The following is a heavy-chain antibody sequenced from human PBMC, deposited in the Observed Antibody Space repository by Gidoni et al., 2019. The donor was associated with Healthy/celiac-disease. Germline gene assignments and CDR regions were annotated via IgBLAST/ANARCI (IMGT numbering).Heavy chain of an antibody. CDR3: ASHEDIVVVPAARSMVYGMDV. D-gene: IGHD2-2*01. CDR1: GGTFSSYA. CDR2: IIPIFGTA. Sequence: QVQLVQSGAEVKKPGSSVKVSCKASGGTFSSYAISWVRQAPGQGLEWMGGIIPIFGTANYAQKFQGRVTITADKSTSTAYMELSSLRSEDTAVYYCASHEDIVVVPAARSMVYGMDVWGQGTTVTVSS. J-gene: IGHJ6*02. V-gene: IGHV1-69*06.